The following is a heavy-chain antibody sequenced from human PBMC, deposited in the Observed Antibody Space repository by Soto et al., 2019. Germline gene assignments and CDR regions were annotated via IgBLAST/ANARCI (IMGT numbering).Heavy chain of an antibody. CDR3: ARPALERFVWSGYDMEYFDL. CDR2: IFYSGST. D-gene: IGHD5-12*01. V-gene: IGHV4-39*01. CDR1: GGSISSSSYY. J-gene: IGHJ2*01. Sequence: PSETLSLTCTVSGGSISSSSYYWGWIRQPPGKGLEWIGSIFYSGSTYYNPSLKSRVTISVDTSKNRFSLKLSSVTAADTAVYYCARPALERFVWSGYDMEYFDLWGRGTLVTVSS.